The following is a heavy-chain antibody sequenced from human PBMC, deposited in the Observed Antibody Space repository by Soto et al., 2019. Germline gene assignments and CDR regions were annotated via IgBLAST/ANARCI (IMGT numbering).Heavy chain of an antibody. V-gene: IGHV1-46*01. D-gene: IGHD1-26*01. J-gene: IGHJ4*02. Sequence: QVQLVQSGAEVKKPGASVKVSCKASGYTFTSYYMHWVRQAPGQGLEWMGIINPSGGSTSYAQKFQGRVTMTGDTSTSTVCMELRSLRAEDTAVYYWAREVGGTVLDYWGQGTLGTVSS. CDR3: AREVGGTVLDY. CDR1: GYTFTSYY. CDR2: INPSGGST.